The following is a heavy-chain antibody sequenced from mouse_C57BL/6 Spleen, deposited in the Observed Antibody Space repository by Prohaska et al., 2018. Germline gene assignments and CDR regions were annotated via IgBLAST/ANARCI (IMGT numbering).Heavy chain of an antibody. J-gene: IGHJ2*01. D-gene: IGHD6-1*01. CDR1: GFTFSNYW. V-gene: IGHV6-3*01. Sequence: EVKLEESGGGLVQPGGSMQLSCVASGFTFSNYWMNWVRQSPEKGLEWVAQIRLKSDNYATHYAESVKGRFTISRDDSKRSVYLQMNNLNAEDTGIYYCTAPTECYDYWGHGATHTVAS. CDR3: TAPTECYDY. CDR2: IRLKSDNYAT.